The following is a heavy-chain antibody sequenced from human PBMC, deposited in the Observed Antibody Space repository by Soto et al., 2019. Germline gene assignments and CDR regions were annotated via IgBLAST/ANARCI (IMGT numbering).Heavy chain of an antibody. CDR2: IHSADSLT. V-gene: IGHV5-51*01. CDR3: ASAFHGNCYWDY. D-gene: IGHD1-7*01. CDR1: GHSFINYW. Sequence: DVQLVQSGAEVKKPGESLKISCTGSGHSFINYWIGWVRQMPGEGLEWIGLIHSADSLTYYNTPFRGQVTISVDRSINPAYLQWGSLKASDTAMYYCASAFHGNCYWDYWGQGTLVTVPS. J-gene: IGHJ4*02.